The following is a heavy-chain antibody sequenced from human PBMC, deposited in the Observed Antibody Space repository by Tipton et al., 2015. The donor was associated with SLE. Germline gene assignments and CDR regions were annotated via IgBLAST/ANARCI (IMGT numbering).Heavy chain of an antibody. CDR2: IYYGGGT. CDR1: GDSISNGDDY. J-gene: IGHJ5*02. D-gene: IGHD2-8*02. CDR3: ARSTDQNWFDP. V-gene: IGHV4-31*03. Sequence: TLSLTCTVSGDSISNGDDYWSWIRQPPGKGLEWIGNIYYGGGTYYNPSLESRVTISLDTSKNQFSLKLISVTAADTAVYYCARSTDQNWFDPWGQGTLVTVSS.